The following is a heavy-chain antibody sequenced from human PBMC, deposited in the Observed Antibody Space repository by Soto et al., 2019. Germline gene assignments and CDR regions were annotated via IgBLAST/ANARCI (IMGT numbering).Heavy chain of an antibody. J-gene: IGHJ4*02. Sequence: GGSLRLSCAASGFTFSSYAMSWVRQAPGKGLEWVSAISGSGGSTYYADSVKGRFTISRDNSKNTLYLQMNSLRAEDTAVYCCAKVPRATREWRLVITYFDYWGQGTLVTVSS. D-gene: IGHD3-9*01. V-gene: IGHV3-23*01. CDR2: ISGSGGST. CDR3: AKVPRATREWRLVITYFDY. CDR1: GFTFSSYA.